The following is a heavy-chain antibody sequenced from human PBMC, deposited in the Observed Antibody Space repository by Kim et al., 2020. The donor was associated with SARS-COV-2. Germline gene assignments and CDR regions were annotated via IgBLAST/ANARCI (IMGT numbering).Heavy chain of an antibody. D-gene: IGHD3-16*01. Sequence: ASVKVSCKASGYTFTAYYMHWVRQAPGQGLEWMGRIDPNSGGTNYAQKFQGRVTLTRDTSISKANMGLRSLTSDDTVVTYCGRGGRTWGRVDYWGPGTL. CDR3: GRGGRTWGRVDY. J-gene: IGHJ4*02. CDR2: IDPNSGGT. V-gene: IGHV1-2*05. CDR1: GYTFTAYY.